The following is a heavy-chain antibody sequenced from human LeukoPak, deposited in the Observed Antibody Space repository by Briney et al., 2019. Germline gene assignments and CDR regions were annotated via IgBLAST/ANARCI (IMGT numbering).Heavy chain of an antibody. Sequence: ASVKVSCKASGYTFTGYYMHWVRQAPGQGLQWMGWINPNSGGTNYAQKFQGRVTMTRDTSISTAYMELSRLRSDDTAVYYCASLWGEWEQLDYWGQGTLVTVSS. V-gene: IGHV1-2*02. CDR1: GYTFTGYY. CDR3: ASLWGEWEQLDY. D-gene: IGHD1-26*01. J-gene: IGHJ4*02. CDR2: INPNSGGT.